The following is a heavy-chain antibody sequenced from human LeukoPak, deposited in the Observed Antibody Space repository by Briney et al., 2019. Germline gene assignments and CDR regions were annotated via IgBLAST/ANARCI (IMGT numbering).Heavy chain of an antibody. V-gene: IGHV3-30*04. CDR2: ISCDGSNK. Sequence: GGSLRLSCAASGLTFSNYSMRWVRQAPGKGLEWVAYISCDGSNKYYADSVKGRFTISRDNSKNTLYLQMNSLRAEDTAVYYCARDRAITINGPADYWGQGTLVTVSS. J-gene: IGHJ4*02. CDR1: GLTFSNYS. D-gene: IGHD3-3*01. CDR3: ARDRAITINGPADY.